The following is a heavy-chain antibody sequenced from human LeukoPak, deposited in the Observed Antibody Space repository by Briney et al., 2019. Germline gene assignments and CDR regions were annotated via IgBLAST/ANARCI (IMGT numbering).Heavy chain of an antibody. CDR2: ISYDGSNK. CDR1: GFTFSSCA. J-gene: IGHJ4*02. CDR3: ARGTADGRDGYNHLFDY. D-gene: IGHD5-12*01. Sequence: GGSLRLSCAASGFTFSSCAMHWVRQAPGKGLEWVAVISYDGSNKYYADSVKGRFTISRDNSKNTLYLQMDSLRAEDTAVYYCARGTADGRDGYNHLFDYWGQGTLVTVSS. V-gene: IGHV3-30-3*01.